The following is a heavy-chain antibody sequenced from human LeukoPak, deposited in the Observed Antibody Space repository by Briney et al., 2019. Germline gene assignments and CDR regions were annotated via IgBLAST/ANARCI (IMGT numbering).Heavy chain of an antibody. CDR3: ARDLWYCSSTSCYAEAAGGPGCYYYYGMDV. D-gene: IGHD2-2*01. CDR2: IYHSGST. Sequence: PSQTLSLTCAVSGGSISSSNWWSWVRQPPGKGLEWIGEIYHSGSTNYNPSLKSRVTISVDKSKNQFSLKLSSVTAADTAVYYCARDLWYCSSTSCYAEAAGGPGCYYYYGMDVWGQGTTVTVSS. CDR1: GGSISSSNW. V-gene: IGHV4-4*02. J-gene: IGHJ6*02.